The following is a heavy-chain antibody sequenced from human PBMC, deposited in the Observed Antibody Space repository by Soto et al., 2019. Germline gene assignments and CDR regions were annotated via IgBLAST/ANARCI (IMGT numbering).Heavy chain of an antibody. CDR3: AKEIVGAINY. D-gene: IGHD1-26*01. Sequence: SLRLSCAASGFTFYDYAMHWVRQAPGKGLEWVSGISWNSGNIGYADSVKGRFTISRDNANNSLYLQMNSLRPEDTALYYCAKEIVGAINYWGQGTLVTVSS. J-gene: IGHJ4*02. CDR2: ISWNSGNI. CDR1: GFTFYDYA. V-gene: IGHV3-9*01.